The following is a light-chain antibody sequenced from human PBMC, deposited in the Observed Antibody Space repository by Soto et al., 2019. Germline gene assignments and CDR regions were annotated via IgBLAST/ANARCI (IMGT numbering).Light chain of an antibody. CDR3: SSYADSNNPYV. CDR1: SSNVGGYNY. J-gene: IGLJ1*01. CDR2: EVS. Sequence: QSVLTQPPSASGSPGQSVTISCTGTSSNVGGYNYVSWYQQHPGKAPKLMIYEVSKRPSGVPDRFSGSKSGNTASLTVSGLQAEDEADYYCSSYADSNNPYVFGTGTKVTDL. V-gene: IGLV2-8*01.